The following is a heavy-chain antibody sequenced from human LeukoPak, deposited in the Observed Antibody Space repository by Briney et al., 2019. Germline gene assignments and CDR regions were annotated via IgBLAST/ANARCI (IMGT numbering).Heavy chain of an antibody. D-gene: IGHD2-2*03. CDR3: ARSAPGYCSSTSCPWYFDY. V-gene: IGHV4-61*02. CDR1: GGSISSGSYY. J-gene: IGHJ4*02. CDR2: FYTSGST. Sequence: SETLSLTCTVSGGSISSGSYYWSWIRQSAGKGLEWIGRFYTSGSTKYNPSLKSRVTISVDMSKSQFSLKLSSVTAADTAVYYCARSAPGYCSSTSCPWYFDYWGQGTLVTVSS.